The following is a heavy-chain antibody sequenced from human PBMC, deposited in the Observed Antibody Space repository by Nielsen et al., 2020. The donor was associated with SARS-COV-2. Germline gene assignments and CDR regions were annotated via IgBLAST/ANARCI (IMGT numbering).Heavy chain of an antibody. Sequence: ASVKVSCKASGYTFTSYSMHWVRQAPGQGLEWMGIINPSDGTTTVTQKFQGRVTMTRDTSTSTVYMEMGSLRSEDTGFYYCARDLGGYTYGYWFDSWGQGTLVTVSS. J-gene: IGHJ5*01. D-gene: IGHD5-18*01. CDR3: ARDLGGYTYGYWFDS. V-gene: IGHV1-46*01. CDR1: GYTFTSYS. CDR2: INPSDGTT.